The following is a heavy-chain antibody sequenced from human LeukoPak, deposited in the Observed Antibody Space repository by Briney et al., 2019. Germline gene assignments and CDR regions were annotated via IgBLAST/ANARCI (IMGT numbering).Heavy chain of an antibody. CDR3: AKAPSWQQWLFDS. CDR1: GYTFTNYD. V-gene: IGHV1-8*01. CDR2: MNPSSVNK. D-gene: IGHD5-24*01. J-gene: IGHJ4*02. Sequence: ASVKVSCKASGYTFTNYDIHWVRQAPGQGLEWMGWMNPSSVNKGYAQKFQGRVTMTRNSSIATAYMELTSLRSDDTAVYYCAKAPSWQQWLFDSWGQGTLVTVSS.